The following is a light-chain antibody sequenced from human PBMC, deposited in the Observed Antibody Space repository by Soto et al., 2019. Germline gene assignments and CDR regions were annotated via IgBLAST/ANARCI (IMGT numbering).Light chain of an antibody. Sequence: QSALTQPPSASGSPGQSVTISCTGTSSDVGGYNYVSWYQQHPGKAPKLMIYEASKRPSGVPDRFSGSKSGNTASLTVSGLQAEDEADYYCSSYAGSNNWGVFGGGTKLTVL. CDR3: SSYAGSNNWGV. CDR2: EAS. V-gene: IGLV2-8*01. CDR1: SSDVGGYNY. J-gene: IGLJ2*01.